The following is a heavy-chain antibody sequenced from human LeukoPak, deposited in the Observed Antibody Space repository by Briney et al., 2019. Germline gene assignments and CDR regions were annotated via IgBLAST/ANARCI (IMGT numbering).Heavy chain of an antibody. J-gene: IGHJ4*02. Sequence: SETLSLTCTVSGGSISSYYWSWIRQPPGKGLEWIGYIYYSGSTNYNPSLKSRVTISVDTSKNQFSLKLSSVTAADTAVYYCARQVAGIGEPFDYWGQGTLVTVSS. CDR2: IYYSGST. D-gene: IGHD3-10*01. CDR3: ARQVAGIGEPFDY. V-gene: IGHV4-59*08. CDR1: GGSISSYY.